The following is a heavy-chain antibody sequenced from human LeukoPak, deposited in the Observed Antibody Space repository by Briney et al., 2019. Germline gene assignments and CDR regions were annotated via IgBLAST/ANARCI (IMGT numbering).Heavy chain of an antibody. CDR2: FDPEDGET. D-gene: IGHD5-18*01. J-gene: IGHJ3*02. CDR1: GGTFSSYA. Sequence: GASVKVSCKASGGTFSSYAISWVRQAPGQGLEWMGGFDPEDGETIYAQKFQGRVTMTEDTSTDTAYMELSSLRSEDTAVYYCATAARDGYSYGYLAFDIWGQGTMVTVSS. CDR3: ATAARDGYSYGYLAFDI. V-gene: IGHV1-24*01.